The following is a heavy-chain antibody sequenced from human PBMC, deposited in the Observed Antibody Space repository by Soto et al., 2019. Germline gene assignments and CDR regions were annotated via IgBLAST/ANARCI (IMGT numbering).Heavy chain of an antibody. D-gene: IGHD1-26*01. V-gene: IGHV3-15*07. Sequence: PGGSLRLSCAASGFTFSNAWMNWVRQAPGKGLEWVGRSKSKTDGGTTDYAAPVKGRFTISRDDSKNTLYLQMNSLKTEDTAVYYCTTDPPRSPGLVASAGDYYYGMDGWGQGTTVTISS. J-gene: IGHJ6*02. CDR1: GFTFSNAW. CDR2: SKSKTDGGTT. CDR3: TTDPPRSPGLVASAGDYYYGMDG.